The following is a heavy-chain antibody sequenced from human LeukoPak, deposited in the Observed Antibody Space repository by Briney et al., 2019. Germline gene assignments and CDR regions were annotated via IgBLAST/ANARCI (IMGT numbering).Heavy chain of an antibody. V-gene: IGHV3-21*01. CDR3: ASTYDSSGHDAFDI. Sequence: GGSLRLSCAASGFTFSSYTVYWVRQAPGKGLEWVSSISTSSDYIYYADSVKGRFTISRDNAKNSLYLQMNSLRAEDTAVYYCASTYDSSGHDAFDIWGQGTMVTVSS. CDR1: GFTFSSYT. J-gene: IGHJ3*02. CDR2: ISTSSDYI. D-gene: IGHD3-22*01.